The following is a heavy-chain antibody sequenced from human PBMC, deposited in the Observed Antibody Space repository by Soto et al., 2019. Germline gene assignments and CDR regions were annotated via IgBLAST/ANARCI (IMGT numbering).Heavy chain of an antibody. Sequence: QVQVVQSGDEVKKPGASVKVSCKASGYTFTNYGFSWVRQAPGQGLEWMGWISGYNGNTKYAEKFQGRVTMTTDTCTSTAHMELRSLRSDDTAVYYCAREGQAPYYYYGMDVWGQGTAVTVSS. J-gene: IGHJ6*02. CDR1: GYTFTNYG. CDR3: AREGQAPYYYYGMDV. CDR2: ISGYNGNT. V-gene: IGHV1-18*01.